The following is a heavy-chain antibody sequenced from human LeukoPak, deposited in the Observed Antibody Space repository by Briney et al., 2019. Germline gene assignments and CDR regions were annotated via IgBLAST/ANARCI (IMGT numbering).Heavy chain of an antibody. J-gene: IGHJ6*04. CDR2: ISGTGNFV. CDR1: GFTFSSYS. CDR3: TRVGCRGGSCSSRGDYYYGMDV. Sequence: GGSLTLSCAASGFTFSSYSMNWVRQAPGKGLEWVSSISGTGNFVHYADSVKGRFTISRDNAKNSLYLQMDSLRGEDTAVYFCTRVGCRGGSCSSRGDYYYGMDVWGKGTTVTVSS. D-gene: IGHD2-15*01. V-gene: IGHV3-21*06.